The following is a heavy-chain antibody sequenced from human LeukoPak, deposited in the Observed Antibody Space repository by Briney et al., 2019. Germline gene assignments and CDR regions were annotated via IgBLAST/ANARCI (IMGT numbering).Heavy chain of an antibody. D-gene: IGHD1-26*01. CDR3: ARLVKNVWALDY. V-gene: IGHV4-39*01. CDR1: GGSISSSSYY. J-gene: IGHJ4*02. CDR2: IYYSGST. Sequence: SETLSLTRTVSGGSISSSSYYWGWIRQPPGKGLEWIGSIYYSGSTYYNPSLKSRVTISVDTSKNQFSLKLSSVTAADTAVYYCARLVKNVWALDYWGQGTLVTVSS.